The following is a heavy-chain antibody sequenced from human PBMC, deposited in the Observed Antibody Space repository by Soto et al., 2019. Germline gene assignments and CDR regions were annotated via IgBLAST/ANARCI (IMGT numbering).Heavy chain of an antibody. CDR2: IYHSGST. CDR3: ARDNGVYGDHTYYFDY. D-gene: IGHD4-17*01. CDR1: GGSISSSNW. J-gene: IGHJ4*02. V-gene: IGHV4-4*02. Sequence: SETLSLTCAVSGGSISSSNWWSWVRQPPGKGLEWIGEIYHSGSTNYNPSLKSRVTISVDKSKNQFSLKLSSVTAADTAVYYCARDNGVYGDHTYYFDYWGQGTLVTVSS.